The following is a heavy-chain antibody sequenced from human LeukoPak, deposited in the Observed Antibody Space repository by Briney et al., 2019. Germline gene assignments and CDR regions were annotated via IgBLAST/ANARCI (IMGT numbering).Heavy chain of an antibody. J-gene: IGHJ4*02. CDR3: ARARKHLVVVAATPDY. CDR2: MNQRGSM. V-gene: IGHV4-34*01. D-gene: IGHD2-15*01. Sequence: SETLSLTCDVYGASFTGYYWSWIRQSPGKWLEWIGEMNQRGSMNYNPSLKSRVTISVDRSKNQFSLKLSSVTAADTAVYYCARARKHLVVVAATPDYWGQGTLVTVSS. CDR1: GASFTGYY.